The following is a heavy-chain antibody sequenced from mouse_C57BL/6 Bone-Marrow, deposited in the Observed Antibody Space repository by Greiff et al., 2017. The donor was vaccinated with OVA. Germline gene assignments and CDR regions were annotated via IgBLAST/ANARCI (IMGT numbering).Heavy chain of an antibody. Sequence: QVTLKESGPGILQSSQTLSLTCSFSGFSLSTSGMGVSWIRQPSGKGLEWLAHIYWDDDKRYNPSLKSRLTISKDTSRNQVFLKITSLDTADTATYYCARGVFITTTVVDYAMDYWGQGTSVTVSS. D-gene: IGHD1-1*01. J-gene: IGHJ4*01. CDR1: GFSLSTSGMG. CDR3: ARGVFITTTVVDYAMDY. CDR2: IYWDDDK. V-gene: IGHV8-12*01.